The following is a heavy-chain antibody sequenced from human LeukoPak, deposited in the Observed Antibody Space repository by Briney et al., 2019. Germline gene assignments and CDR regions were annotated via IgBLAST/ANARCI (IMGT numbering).Heavy chain of an antibody. CDR1: GGTFSSYA. Sequence: ASVKASCKASGGTFSSYAISWVRQAPGQGLEWMGGIIPIFGTANYAQKFQGRVTIIADESTSTAYMELSSLRSEDTAVYYCARGAYCGGDCYFPSDYWGQGTLVTVSS. J-gene: IGHJ4*02. CDR3: ARGAYCGGDCYFPSDY. CDR2: IIPIFGTA. V-gene: IGHV1-69*13. D-gene: IGHD2-21*02.